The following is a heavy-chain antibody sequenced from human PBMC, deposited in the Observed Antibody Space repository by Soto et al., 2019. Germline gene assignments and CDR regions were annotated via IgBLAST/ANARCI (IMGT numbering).Heavy chain of an antibody. D-gene: IGHD5-18*01. Sequence: QVQLVESGGGVVQPGRSLRLSCAASGFTFSSYAMHWVRQAPGKGLVWVAVISYDGSNKYYADSVKVRFTISRDNSKSTLYLQMNSLRAEETAVYYCARDPDTAMVNKLDYWGQGTLVTDSS. V-gene: IGHV3-30-3*01. CDR1: GFTFSSYA. CDR3: ARDPDTAMVNKLDY. CDR2: ISYDGSNK. J-gene: IGHJ4*02.